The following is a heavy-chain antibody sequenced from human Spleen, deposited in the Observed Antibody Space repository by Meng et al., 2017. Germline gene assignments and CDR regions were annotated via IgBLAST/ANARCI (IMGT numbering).Heavy chain of an antibody. CDR1: GGSFSDYS. Sequence: QVPLQQWGAGLLKPSETLSLTCGVYGGSFSDYSWSWIRQPPGKGLEWIGEINHSGSTNYNPSLKSRVTISVDTSNNQFSLRLSSVTAADTAVYYCARDRGSYYGGWFDPWGQGTLVTVSS. CDR2: INHSGST. CDR3: ARDRGSYYGGWFDP. D-gene: IGHD1-26*01. V-gene: IGHV4-34*01. J-gene: IGHJ5*02.